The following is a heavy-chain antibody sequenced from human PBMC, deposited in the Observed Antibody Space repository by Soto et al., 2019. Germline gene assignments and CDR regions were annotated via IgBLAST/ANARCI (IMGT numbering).Heavy chain of an antibody. J-gene: IGHJ4*02. Sequence: EVQLVESGGGLVKPGGSLRLSCAASGFTFSNYIMNWVPQAPGKGLEWVSSISGDSGDIYYADSVKGRFTISRDNAKNSLHLLMNSLRVEDTAVFYCARSRYYYASSGYSYNFDSWGQGTLVTVSS. CDR3: ARSRYYYASSGYSYNFDS. CDR2: ISGDSGDI. CDR1: GFTFSNYI. D-gene: IGHD3-22*01. V-gene: IGHV3-21*01.